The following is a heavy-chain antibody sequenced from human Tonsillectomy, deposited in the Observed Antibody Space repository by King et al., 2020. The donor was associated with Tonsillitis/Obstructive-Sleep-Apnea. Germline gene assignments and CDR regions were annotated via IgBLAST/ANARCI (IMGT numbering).Heavy chain of an antibody. V-gene: IGHV3-48*03. J-gene: IGHJ4*02. CDR1: GFTFSSYE. CDR2: ISSSGSTI. Sequence: VQLVESGGGLVQPGGSLRLSCAASGFTFSSYEMNWVRQAPGKGLEWVSYISSSGSTIYYADSVKGRFTISRDNAKNSLYLQMNSLRAEDTAVYYCARSEYDYVWGSYRGFDYWGQGPLVTVSS. D-gene: IGHD3-16*02. CDR3: ARSEYDYVWGSYRGFDY.